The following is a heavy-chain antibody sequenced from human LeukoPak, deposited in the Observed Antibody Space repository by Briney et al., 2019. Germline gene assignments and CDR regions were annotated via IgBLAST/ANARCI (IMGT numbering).Heavy chain of an antibody. CDR2: INPNSGGT. CDR3: ARGAQWELLLSAFDI. J-gene: IGHJ3*02. D-gene: IGHD1-26*01. Sequence: ASVKVSCKASGYTFTSYDINWVRQATGQGLEWMGWINPNSGGTNYAQKFQGRVTMTRDTSISTAYMELSRLRSDDTAVYYCARGAQWELLLSAFDIWGQGTMVTVSS. CDR1: GYTFTSYD. V-gene: IGHV1-2*02.